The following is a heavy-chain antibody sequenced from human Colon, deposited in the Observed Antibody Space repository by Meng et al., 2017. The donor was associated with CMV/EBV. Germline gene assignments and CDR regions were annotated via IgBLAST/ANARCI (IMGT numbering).Heavy chain of an antibody. CDR1: GFNVSDNY. Sequence: ETLSLTCAASGFNVSDNYLNWVRQAPGKGLEWVSTIFSGGVTYYADSVKGRFTISRDSSKNMVFLEMSGLTAEDTAVYYCARGLTYLGGSTLRAFDYWGQGTLVTVSS. D-gene: IGHD1-7*01. V-gene: IGHV3-53*01. CDR3: ARGLTYLGGSTLRAFDY. CDR2: IFSGGVT. J-gene: IGHJ4*02.